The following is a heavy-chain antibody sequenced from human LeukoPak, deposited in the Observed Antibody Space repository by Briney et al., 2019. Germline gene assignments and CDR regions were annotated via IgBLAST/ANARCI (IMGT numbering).Heavy chain of an antibody. CDR2: MNPNSGNT. Sequence: ASVKVSCKASGYTFTSYDINWVRQATGQGLEWMGWMNPNSGNTGYAQKFQGRVTMTRNTSISTAYMELSSLTSEDTAIYYCARDRVGVGGNGWETWGQGTLVIVSS. CDR1: GYTFTSYD. CDR3: ARDRVGVGGNGWET. D-gene: IGHD6-19*01. J-gene: IGHJ5*02. V-gene: IGHV1-8*01.